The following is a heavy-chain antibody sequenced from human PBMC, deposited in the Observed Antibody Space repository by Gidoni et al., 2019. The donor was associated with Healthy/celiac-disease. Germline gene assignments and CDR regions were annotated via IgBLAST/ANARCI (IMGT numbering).Heavy chain of an antibody. CDR2: IIPIFGTA. CDR3: ASRWEMATIMIPDAFDI. J-gene: IGHJ3*02. D-gene: IGHD5-12*01. Sequence: QVQLVQSGAEVKKPGSSVKVSCKASGGTFSSYAISWVRQAPGQGLEWMGGIIPIFGTANYAQKFQGRVTITADESTSTAYMELSSLRSEDTAVYYCASRWEMATIMIPDAFDIWGQGTMVTVSS. CDR1: GGTFSSYA. V-gene: IGHV1-69*01.